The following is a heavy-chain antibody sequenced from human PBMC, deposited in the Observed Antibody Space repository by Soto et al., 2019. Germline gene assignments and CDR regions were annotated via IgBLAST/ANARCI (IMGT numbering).Heavy chain of an antibody. CDR2: MNPNSGNT. CDR3: ARGAGLWFGELSGWNYYGVDV. V-gene: IGHV1-8*01. CDR1: GYTFTSYD. D-gene: IGHD3-10*01. J-gene: IGHJ6*02. Sequence: ASVKVSCKASGYTFTSYDINWVRQATGQGLEWMGWMNPNSGNTGYAQKFQGRVTMTRNTSISTAYMELSSLRSEDTAVYYCARGAGLWFGELSGWNYYGVDVWGQGTTVTVSS.